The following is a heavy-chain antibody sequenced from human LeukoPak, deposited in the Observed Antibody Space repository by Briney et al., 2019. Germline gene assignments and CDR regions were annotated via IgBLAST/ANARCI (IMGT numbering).Heavy chain of an antibody. V-gene: IGHV3-66*01. J-gene: IGHJ6*03. D-gene: IGHD3-9*01. CDR3: ARDRRYDILTGLYYYYYMDV. Sequence: GGSLRLSCAATGFTVSSNYMSWVRQAPGQGLEWVSVIYSGGSTYYADSVKGRFTISRDNSKNTLYLQMNSLRAEDTAVYYCARDRRYDILTGLYYYYYMDVWGKGTTVTISS. CDR1: GFTVSSNY. CDR2: IYSGGST.